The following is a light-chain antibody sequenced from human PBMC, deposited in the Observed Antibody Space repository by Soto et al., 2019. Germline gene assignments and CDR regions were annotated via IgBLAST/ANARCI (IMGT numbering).Light chain of an antibody. CDR2: GAS. CDR3: QQYGSSPWA. Sequence: EVGLSQSPFTLSLHHGERATLSCRAGQSVSSNYLAWYQQKPGQAPRLLIYGASSRATGIPDRFSGSGSGTDFTLTISRLEPEDFAVYYCQQYGSSPWAFGQGTKVDIK. CDR1: QSVSSNY. V-gene: IGKV3-20*01. J-gene: IGKJ1*01.